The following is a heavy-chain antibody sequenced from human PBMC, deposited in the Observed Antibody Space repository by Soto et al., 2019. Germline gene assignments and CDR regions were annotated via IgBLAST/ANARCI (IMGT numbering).Heavy chain of an antibody. J-gene: IGHJ4*02. V-gene: IGHV1-69*06. CDR3: TRGSEYAFWSGYL. CDR1: GGTSTRYA. D-gene: IGHD3-3*01. Sequence: QERLVQSGAEVRKPGSSVKVSCKVTGGTSTRYAINWVRQAPGQGLEWMGGIDPMFGTSKYAQKFQGRVTITADTSTNIAYMELRSLRSEDTAVYYCTRGSEYAFWSGYLWGQGTLVSVSS. CDR2: IDPMFGTS.